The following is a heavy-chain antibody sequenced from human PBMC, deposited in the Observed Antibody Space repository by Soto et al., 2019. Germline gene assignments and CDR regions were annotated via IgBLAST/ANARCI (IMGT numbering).Heavy chain of an antibody. CDR1: GFTFSNAW. V-gene: IGHV3-15*01. D-gene: IGHD7-27*01. J-gene: IGHJ2*01. CDR3: TTEYALGNGDWYFDL. Sequence: GGSLRLSCAASGFTFSNAWMSWVRQAPGKGLEWVGRIKSKTDGGTTDYAAPVKGRFTISRDDSKNTLYLQMNSLKTEDTAVYYCTTEYALGNGDWYFDLWGRGTLVTVSS. CDR2: IKSKTDGGTT.